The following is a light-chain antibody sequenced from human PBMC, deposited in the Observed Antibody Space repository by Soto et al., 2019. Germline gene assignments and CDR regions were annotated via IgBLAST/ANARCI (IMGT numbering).Light chain of an antibody. J-gene: IGKJ1*01. CDR3: QQSYSTTWT. CDR2: AAS. Sequence: DIQVTQSPSSLSASVGDRVSITCRASQGISTYLNWYLQKPGKAPKLLIYAASSLQSGVPSRFSGSGSETDFPLTISSLQPEDFATYSCQQSYSTTWTFGQGTKVDIK. V-gene: IGKV1-39*01. CDR1: QGISTY.